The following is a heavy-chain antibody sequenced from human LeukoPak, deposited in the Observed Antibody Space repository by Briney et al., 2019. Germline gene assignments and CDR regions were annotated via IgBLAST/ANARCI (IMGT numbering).Heavy chain of an antibody. V-gene: IGHV5-51*01. D-gene: IGHD2-2*01. CDR1: GYRFTDHW. CDR3: ARQGSSTTSWQTIDY. CDR2: INPVDSET. J-gene: IGHJ4*02. Sequence: GESLKISCKGSGYRFTDHWIAWVRQMPGKGLECMGIINPVDSETRYSPSFQDQVTISVDKSITTASLQWSSLRASDTAMYYCARQGSSTTSWQTIDYWGQGTLVSVSS.